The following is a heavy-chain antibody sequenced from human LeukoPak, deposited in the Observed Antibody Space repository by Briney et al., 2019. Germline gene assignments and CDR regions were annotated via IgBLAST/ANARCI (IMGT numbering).Heavy chain of an antibody. CDR2: INHSGST. D-gene: IGHD6-19*01. CDR1: GFTFSSYG. CDR3: ARGRRLVRKAFDI. J-gene: IGHJ3*02. Sequence: GTLRLSCAASGFTFSSYGMSWVRQPPGKGLEWIGEINHSGSTNYNPSLKSRVTISVDTSKNQFSLKLSSVTAADTAVYYCARGRRLVRKAFDIWGQGTMVTVSS. V-gene: IGHV4-34*01.